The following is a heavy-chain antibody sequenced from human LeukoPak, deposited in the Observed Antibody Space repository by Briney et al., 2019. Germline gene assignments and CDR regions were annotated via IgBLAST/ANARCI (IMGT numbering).Heavy chain of an antibody. CDR2: INHSGST. CDR3: ARGGPWNEGYCSSTSCYTTRWFDP. J-gene: IGHJ5*02. D-gene: IGHD2-2*02. V-gene: IGHV4-34*01. CDR1: VGSFSGYY. Sequence: SETLSLTCAVYVGSFSGYYWSWIRQPPGKGLEWIGEINHSGSTNYNPSLKSRVTISVDTSKNQFSLKLSSVSAADTAVYYCARGGPWNEGYCSSTSCYTTRWFDPWGQGTLVTVSS.